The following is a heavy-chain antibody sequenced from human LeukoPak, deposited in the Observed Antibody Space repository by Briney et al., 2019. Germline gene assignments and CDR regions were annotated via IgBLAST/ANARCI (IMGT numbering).Heavy chain of an antibody. Sequence: GGSLRLSCAASGFTFSDYYMSWIREAPGKGLEWVSYISGSGSTIYYADSVKGRFTISRDNAKNSLYLQMNSLRAEDTAVYYCAREGGDINYDFWSGYYKGRRGPFDYWGQGTLVTVSS. CDR1: GFTFSDYY. J-gene: IGHJ4*02. CDR2: ISGSGSTI. CDR3: AREGGDINYDFWSGYYKGRRGPFDY. V-gene: IGHV3-11*04. D-gene: IGHD3-3*01.